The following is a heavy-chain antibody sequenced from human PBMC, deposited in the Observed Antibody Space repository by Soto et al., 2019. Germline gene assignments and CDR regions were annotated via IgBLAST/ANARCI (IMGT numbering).Heavy chain of an antibody. J-gene: IGHJ4*01. Sequence: SQNLCLTYTVSAGSLSSSGFYLGWIRQPPGENLEWIGSVYYSGTAYYDPSLKGRVTISVDTSKNQFSLEVTSVTAADTAVYFFSRRVCSLGDHHAYWGRGSLVLGSS. CDR1: AGSLSSSGFY. CDR2: VYYSGTA. CDR3: SRRVCSLGDHHAY. D-gene: IGHD2-21*01. V-gene: IGHV4-39*01.